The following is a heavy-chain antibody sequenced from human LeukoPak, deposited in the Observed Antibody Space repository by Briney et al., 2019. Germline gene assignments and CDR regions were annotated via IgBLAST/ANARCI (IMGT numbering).Heavy chain of an antibody. CDR3: PRESRPEWLPTEIDFNP. J-gene: IGHJ5*02. CDR1: GFTFSSYW. Sequence: PGGSLRLSCAASGFTFSSYWMHWVREAPGKGLGWVSRINSDGSSTSYADSVKGRFTISRDNAKNTLYLQMNSLRAEDTDLSYRPRESRPEWLPTEIDFNPTGPGNPVTASS. V-gene: IGHV3-74*01. CDR2: INSDGSST. D-gene: IGHD5-12*01.